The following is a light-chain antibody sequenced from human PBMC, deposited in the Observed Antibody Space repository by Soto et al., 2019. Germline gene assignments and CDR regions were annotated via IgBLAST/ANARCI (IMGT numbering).Light chain of an antibody. CDR2: GLT. CDR3: SSYAGSNNVI. J-gene: IGLJ2*01. V-gene: IGLV2-8*01. Sequence: QSALTQPPSASGSPGQSVTISCTGTSSDIGGYDYVSWFQHHPGRAPKLMIYGLTKRPSGVPDRFSGSRSGNTASLTVSGLQAEDEADYYCSSYAGSNNVIFGGGTKLTVL. CDR1: SSDIGGYDY.